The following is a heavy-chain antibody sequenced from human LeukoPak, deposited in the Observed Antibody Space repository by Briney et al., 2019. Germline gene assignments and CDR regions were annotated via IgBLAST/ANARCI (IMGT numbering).Heavy chain of an antibody. CDR2: IHYSGST. CDR3: ARHGGYCSSTSCYGNWFDP. Sequence: SEILSLTCTVSGGSISSSSYYWGWIRQPPGKGLEWIGSIHYSGSTYYNPSLKSRVTISVDTSKNQFSLKLSSVTAADTAVYYCARHGGYCSSTSCYGNWFDPWGQGTLVTVSS. J-gene: IGHJ5*02. V-gene: IGHV4-39*01. CDR1: GGSISSSSYY. D-gene: IGHD2-2*01.